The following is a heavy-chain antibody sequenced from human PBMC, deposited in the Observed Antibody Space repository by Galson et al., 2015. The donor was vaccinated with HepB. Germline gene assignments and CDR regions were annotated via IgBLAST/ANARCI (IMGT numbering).Heavy chain of an antibody. CDR3: AKDPSSEDIVATIRYY. J-gene: IGHJ4*02. Sequence: SLRLSCAASGFTFSSYAMSWVRQAPGKGLEWVSAISGSGGSTYYADSVKGRFTISRDNSKNTLYLQMNSLRAEDTAVYYCAKDPSSEDIVATIRYYWGQGTLVTVSS. CDR2: ISGSGGST. V-gene: IGHV3-23*01. CDR1: GFTFSSYA. D-gene: IGHD5-12*01.